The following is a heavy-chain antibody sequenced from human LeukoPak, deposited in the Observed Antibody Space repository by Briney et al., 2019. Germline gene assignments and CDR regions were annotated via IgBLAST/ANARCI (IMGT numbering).Heavy chain of an antibody. CDR1: GFTFDDYA. V-gene: IGHV3-9*01. Sequence: GGSLRLSCAASGFTFDDYAMHWVRQAPGKGLEWVSGISWNSGSIGYADSVKGRFTISRDNSKNTLYLQMNSLRAEDTAVYYCARDLVGGYYFDYWGQGTLVTVSS. CDR2: ISWNSGSI. J-gene: IGHJ4*02. D-gene: IGHD1-26*01. CDR3: ARDLVGGYYFDY.